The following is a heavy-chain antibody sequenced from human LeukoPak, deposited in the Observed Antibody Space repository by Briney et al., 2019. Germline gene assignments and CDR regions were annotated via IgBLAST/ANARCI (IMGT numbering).Heavy chain of an antibody. CDR2: ISAYNGNT. CDR3: ARRPTPNAFDI. D-gene: IGHD2-15*01. V-gene: IGHV1-18*01. CDR1: GYTFTSYG. J-gene: IGHJ3*02. Sequence: ASVKVSCKASGYTFTSYGISWVRQAPGQGREWMGWISAYNGNTTYAQKLQGRVTMTTNTSTSTAYMELRSLRSDDTAVYYCARRPTPNAFDIWGQGTMVTVSS.